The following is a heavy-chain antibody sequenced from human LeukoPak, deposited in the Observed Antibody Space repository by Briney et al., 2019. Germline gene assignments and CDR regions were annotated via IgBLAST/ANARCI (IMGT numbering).Heavy chain of an antibody. J-gene: IGHJ6*04. V-gene: IGHV3-48*03. CDR2: IDSNSRTI. CDR1: GFTFSTYE. CDR3: AELGITMIGGV. D-gene: IGHD3-10*02. Sequence: GGSLRLSCAASGFTFSTYEMDWVRQAPGKGLEWISYIDSNSRTIHYADSVRGRFTISRDNAKSSLYLQMNSLRAEDTAVYYCAELGITMIGGVWGKGTTVTISS.